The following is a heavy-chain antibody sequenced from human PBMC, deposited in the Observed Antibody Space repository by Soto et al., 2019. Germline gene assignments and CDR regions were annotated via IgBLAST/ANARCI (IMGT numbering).Heavy chain of an antibody. CDR1: GGSISSSSYY. J-gene: IGHJ4*02. V-gene: IGHV4-39*02. Sequence: ASQTLSLTCTVSGGSISSSSYYWGWIRQPPGKGLEWIGSIYYSGSTYYNPSLKSRVTISVDTSKNQFSLKLSSVTAADTAVYYCARDLGYCTNGVCLWGQGNLVTVS. CDR2: IYYSGST. CDR3: ARDLGYCTNGVCL. D-gene: IGHD2-8*01.